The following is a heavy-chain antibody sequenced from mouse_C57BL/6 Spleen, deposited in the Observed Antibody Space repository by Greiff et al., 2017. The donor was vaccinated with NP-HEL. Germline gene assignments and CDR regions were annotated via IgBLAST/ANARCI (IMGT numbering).Heavy chain of an antibody. CDR3: ARGQLRLHWFAY. V-gene: IGHV1-26*01. Sequence: VQLQQSGPELVKPGASVKISCKASGYTFTDYYMNWVKQSHGKSLEWIGDINPNNGGTSYNQKFKGKATLTVDKSSSTAYMELRSLTSEDSAVYYCARGQLRLHWFAYWGQGTLVTVSA. D-gene: IGHD3-2*02. CDR1: GYTFTDYY. CDR2: INPNNGGT. J-gene: IGHJ3*01.